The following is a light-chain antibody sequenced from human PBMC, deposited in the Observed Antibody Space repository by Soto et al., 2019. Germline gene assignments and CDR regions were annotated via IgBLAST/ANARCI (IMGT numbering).Light chain of an antibody. Sequence: EMVLTQSPGTLSLSPGERATLSCRASQSLSSTYLAWYQQKPGQAPRLLIYVASNRATGIPDRFSGSGSGTDFTLTINRLEPEDFAVYYCQQYCSSPLTFGQGTKMEIK. CDR2: VAS. CDR1: QSLSSTY. V-gene: IGKV3-20*01. CDR3: QQYCSSPLT. J-gene: IGKJ1*01.